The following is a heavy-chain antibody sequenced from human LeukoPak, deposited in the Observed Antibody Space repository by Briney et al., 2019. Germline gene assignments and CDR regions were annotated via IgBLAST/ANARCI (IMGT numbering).Heavy chain of an antibody. CDR3: AADIGEYTNRGIL. D-gene: IGHD6-6*01. CDR1: GFTFTSSA. Sequence: GTSVKVSCKASGFTFTSSAVQWVRQARGQRLEWIGWIVVGSGNTNYAQKFQERVTITRDMSTSTAYMELSSLRSEDTAVYYCAADIGEYTNRGILWGQGTLVTVSS. J-gene: IGHJ4*02. V-gene: IGHV1-58*01. CDR2: IVVGSGNT.